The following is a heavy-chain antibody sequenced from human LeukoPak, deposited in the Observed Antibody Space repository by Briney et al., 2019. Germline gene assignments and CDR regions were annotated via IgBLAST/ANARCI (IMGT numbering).Heavy chain of an antibody. D-gene: IGHD6-19*01. CDR2: IWYDGSNK. CDR3: ARDSSGGAEGTFDY. CDR1: GFTFSSYG. Sequence: GGSLRLSCAASGFTFSSYGMPWVRQAPGKGLEWVAVIWYDGSNKYYADSVKGRFTISRDNSKNTLYLQMNSLRAEDTAVYYCARDSSGGAEGTFDYWGQGTLVTVSS. V-gene: IGHV3-33*01. J-gene: IGHJ4*02.